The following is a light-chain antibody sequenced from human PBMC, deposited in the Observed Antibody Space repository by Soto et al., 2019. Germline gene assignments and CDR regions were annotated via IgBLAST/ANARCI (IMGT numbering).Light chain of an antibody. CDR1: SSDVGNYNL. CDR3: CSYAGSSTLWV. CDR2: EVT. V-gene: IGLV2-23*02. Sequence: QSVLTQPASVSGSPGQSITISCTGTSSDVGNYNLVSWYQQHPGKAPKLMIYEVTKRPSGVSNRFSGSKSGNTASLTISGLQAEDEADYYCCSYAGSSTLWVFGGGTKVTVL. J-gene: IGLJ3*02.